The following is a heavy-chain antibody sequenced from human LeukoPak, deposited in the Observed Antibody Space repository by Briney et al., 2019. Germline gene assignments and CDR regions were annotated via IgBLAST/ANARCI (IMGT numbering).Heavy chain of an antibody. Sequence: PGGSLRLSCTASGFTFSSYSLNWVRQAPGKGLEWVSSVSTGSNYIYYADSVKGRFTISRDNDKNSLYLQMNSLRVEDTAVYYCARGAYYYDSSGPREAFDIWGQGTMVTVSS. V-gene: IGHV3-21*01. CDR1: GFTFSSYS. J-gene: IGHJ3*02. CDR2: VSTGSNYI. D-gene: IGHD3-22*01. CDR3: ARGAYYYDSSGPREAFDI.